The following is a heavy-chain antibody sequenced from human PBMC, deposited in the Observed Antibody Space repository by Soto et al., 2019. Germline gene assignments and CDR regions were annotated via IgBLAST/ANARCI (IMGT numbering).Heavy chain of an antibody. Sequence: SETLSLTCTVSGGSISSYYWSWIRQPPGKGLEWIGYIYYSGSTNYNPSLKSRVTISVDTSKNQFSLKLSSVTAADTAVYYCARQRPGIAAAGTVFDIWGQGTMVT. V-gene: IGHV4-59*01. D-gene: IGHD6-13*01. CDR2: IYYSGST. J-gene: IGHJ3*02. CDR1: GGSISSYY. CDR3: ARQRPGIAAAGTVFDI.